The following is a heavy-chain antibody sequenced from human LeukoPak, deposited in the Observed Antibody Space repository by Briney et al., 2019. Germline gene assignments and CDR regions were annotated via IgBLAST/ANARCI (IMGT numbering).Heavy chain of an antibody. CDR2: ISWNSGSI. D-gene: IGHD5-12*01. CDR1: GFTFDDYA. J-gene: IGHJ4*02. CDR3: AKDTGIVATTYYFDY. V-gene: IGHV3-9*01. Sequence: GRSLRLSCAASGFTFDDYAMHWVRQAPGRGLEWVSGISWNSGSIDYADSVKGRFTVSRDNAKNSLYLQMNSLRAEDTALYYCAKDTGIVATTYYFDYWGQGTLVTVSS.